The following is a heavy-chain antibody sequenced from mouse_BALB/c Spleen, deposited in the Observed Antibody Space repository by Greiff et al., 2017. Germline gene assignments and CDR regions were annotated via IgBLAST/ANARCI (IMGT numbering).Heavy chain of an antibody. Sequence: EVQGVESGGGLVKPGGSLKLSCAASGFTFSDYYMYWVRQTPEKRLEWVATISDGGSYTYYPDSVKGRFTISRDNAKNNLYLQMSSLKSEDTAMYYCARKNDGYYYAMDYWGQGTSVTVSS. CDR3: ARKNDGYYYAMDY. V-gene: IGHV5-4*02. CDR2: ISDGGSYT. J-gene: IGHJ4*01. D-gene: IGHD1-2*01. CDR1: GFTFSDYY.